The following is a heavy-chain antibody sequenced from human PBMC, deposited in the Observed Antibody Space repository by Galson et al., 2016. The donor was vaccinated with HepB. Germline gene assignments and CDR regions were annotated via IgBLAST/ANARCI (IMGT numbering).Heavy chain of an antibody. CDR3: ARAERLLRFLEWPYYYYGMDV. D-gene: IGHD3-3*01. V-gene: IGHV3-21*01. J-gene: IGHJ6*02. Sequence: SLRLSCAASGFTFSSYSMNWVRQAPGKGLEWVSSISSSSSYIYYADSVKGRFTISRDNAKNSLYLQMNSLSAEDTAVYYCARAERLLRFLEWPYYYYGMDVWGQGTTVTVSS. CDR2: ISSSSSYI. CDR1: GFTFSSYS.